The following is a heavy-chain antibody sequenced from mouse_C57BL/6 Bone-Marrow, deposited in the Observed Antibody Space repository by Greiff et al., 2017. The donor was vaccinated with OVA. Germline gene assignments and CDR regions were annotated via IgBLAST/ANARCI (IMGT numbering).Heavy chain of an antibody. V-gene: IGHV1-66*01. CDR1: GYSFTIYY. CDR3: ARSSYEGLSMDY. Sequence: QVQLQQSGPELVKPGASVKISCKASGYSFTIYYIHWVKQRPGQGLEWIGGIYPGSVNTKYNEKFKGKAPLTADTSSSTAYMQLSSLTSEDSAVYYCARSSYEGLSMDYWDQGTAVTVSS. CDR2: IYPGSVNT. J-gene: IGHJ4*01. D-gene: IGHD1-1*01.